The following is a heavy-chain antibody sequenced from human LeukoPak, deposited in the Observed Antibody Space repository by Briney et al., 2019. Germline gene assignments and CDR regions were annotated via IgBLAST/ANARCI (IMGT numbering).Heavy chain of an antibody. CDR1: GGSISGYY. Sequence: PSETLSLTCTVSGGSISGYYWSWIRQPPGKGLEWIGYIYYSGSTNYNPSLKSRVTISVDTSKNQFSLKLSSVTAADTAVYYCARWTRFRLGYYGSGRLSGFDYWGQGTLVTVSS. D-gene: IGHD3-10*01. V-gene: IGHV4-59*01. J-gene: IGHJ4*02. CDR2: IYYSGST. CDR3: ARWTRFRLGYYGSGRLSGFDY.